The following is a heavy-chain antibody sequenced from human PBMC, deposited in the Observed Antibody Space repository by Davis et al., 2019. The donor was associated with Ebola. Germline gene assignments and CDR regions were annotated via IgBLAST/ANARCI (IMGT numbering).Heavy chain of an antibody. J-gene: IGHJ3*01. CDR1: GASMTSYY. Sequence: PSETLSLTCTVSGASMTSYYWSWIRQPPGKGLEWIGYIAYTGNTIYNPSLKSRVTISGATSKKQFSLRLSAVTAADTAVYYCARGGLVPAALYLWGQGTMVTVSS. V-gene: IGHV4-59*01. CDR2: IAYTGNT. CDR3: ARGGLVPAALYL. D-gene: IGHD2-2*01.